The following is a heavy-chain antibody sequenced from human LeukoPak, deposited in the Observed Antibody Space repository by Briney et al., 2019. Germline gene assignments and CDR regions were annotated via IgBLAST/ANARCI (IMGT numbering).Heavy chain of an antibody. CDR1: GFTFSSYA. CDR2: ISGSGGTT. J-gene: IGHJ3*02. D-gene: IGHD2-15*01. V-gene: IGHV3-23*01. CDR3: TKKPGVVEI. Sequence: GGSLRLSCAVSGFTFSSYATSWVRQAPGKGLEWVSGISGSGGTTYYADSVKGRFTIFRDNSKNTLYLQMNSLRAEDTAIYYCTKKPGVVEIWGQGTMVTVSS.